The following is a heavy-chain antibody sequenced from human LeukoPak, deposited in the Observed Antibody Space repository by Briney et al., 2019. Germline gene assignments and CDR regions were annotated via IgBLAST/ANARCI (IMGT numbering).Heavy chain of an antibody. CDR1: GLTFSSYA. CDR2: ISGIGGSA. Sequence: GGSLRLSCAASGLTFSSYAMTWVRQAPGKGLEWVSAISGIGGSAFYADFVKGRFTISRNNSKNTLYLQMNSLRAEDTAVYYCAKSSKAVMYYFDYWGQGTLVTVSS. CDR3: AKSSKAVMYYFDY. V-gene: IGHV3-23*01. D-gene: IGHD3-16*01. J-gene: IGHJ4*02.